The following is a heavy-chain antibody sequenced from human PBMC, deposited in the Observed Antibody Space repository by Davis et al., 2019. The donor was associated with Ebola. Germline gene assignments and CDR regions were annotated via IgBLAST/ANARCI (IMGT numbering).Heavy chain of an antibody. V-gene: IGHV3-23*01. CDR1: GFTFRTYA. CDR2: VSGSGTTT. D-gene: IGHD2-2*02. J-gene: IGHJ4*02. CDR3: AKASWGPAARPLLDS. Sequence: GESLKISCAASGFTFRTYAMNWVRQAPGKGLEWVSAVSGSGTTTGYADSVKGRFTISRDNSTNTLYLQMDSLRVEDTARYYCAKASWGPAARPLLDSWGQGTLVTVSS.